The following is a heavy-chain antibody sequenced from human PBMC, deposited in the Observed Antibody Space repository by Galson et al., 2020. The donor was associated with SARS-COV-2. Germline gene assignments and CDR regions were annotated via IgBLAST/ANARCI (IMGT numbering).Heavy chain of an antibody. Sequence: GGSLRLSCAASGFAFSSYTMNWVRQAPGKGLEWVASLDTSSTYIYHADSLKGRFTISRDNAENSLYLQMNSLRAEDTAVYYCARSPPASTSGTSIYFDSWGQGTQVTVSS. V-gene: IGHV3-21*01. J-gene: IGHJ4*02. CDR2: LDTSSTYI. D-gene: IGHD3-10*01. CDR3: ARSPPASTSGTSIYFDS. CDR1: GFAFSSYT.